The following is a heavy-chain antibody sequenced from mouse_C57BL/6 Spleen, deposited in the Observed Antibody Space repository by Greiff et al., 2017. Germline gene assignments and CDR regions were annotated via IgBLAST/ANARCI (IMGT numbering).Heavy chain of an antibody. CDR2: IDPSDSYT. CDR1: GYTFTSYW. D-gene: IGHD2-1*01. CDR3: ARRIYYGNSYYFDY. Sequence: QVQLQQPGAELVMPGASVKLSCKASGYTFTSYWMHWVKQRPGQGLEWIGEIDPSDSYTNYNQKFKGKSTLTVDKSSSTAYMQLSSLTSEDSAVYYCARRIYYGNSYYFDYWGQGTTLTVSS. V-gene: IGHV1-69*01. J-gene: IGHJ2*01.